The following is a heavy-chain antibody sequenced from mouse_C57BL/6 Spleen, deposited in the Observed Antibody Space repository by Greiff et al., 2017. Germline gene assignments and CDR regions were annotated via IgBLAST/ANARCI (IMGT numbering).Heavy chain of an antibody. CDR2: IRNKANNHAT. Sequence: EVKLMESGGGLVQPGGSMKLSCAASGFTFSDAWMDWVHQSPEKGLEWVAEIRNKANNHATYYAESVKGRFTSSRDDSKSSVYLQMNSLRAEDTGIYYCTPHYYGRPGAYGGQGTTLTVSS. CDR3: TPHYYGRPGAY. D-gene: IGHD1-1*01. CDR1: GFTFSDAW. J-gene: IGHJ2*01. V-gene: IGHV6-6*01.